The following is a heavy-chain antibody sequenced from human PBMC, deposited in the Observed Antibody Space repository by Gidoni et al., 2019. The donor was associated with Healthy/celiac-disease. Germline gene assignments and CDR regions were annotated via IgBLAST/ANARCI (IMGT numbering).Heavy chain of an antibody. CDR2: IYPGDSDT. Sequence: EVQLVQSGAEVKKPGESLKISCKGSGYSFTSYWIGWVRQMPGKGLEWMGIIYPGDSDTRYSPSCQGQVTISADKSISTAYLQWSSLKASDTAMYYCARRSYGYCSSTSCYLDPWGQGTLATVSS. CDR1: GYSFTSYW. D-gene: IGHD2-2*01. J-gene: IGHJ5*02. V-gene: IGHV5-51*01. CDR3: ARRSYGYCSSTSCYLDP.